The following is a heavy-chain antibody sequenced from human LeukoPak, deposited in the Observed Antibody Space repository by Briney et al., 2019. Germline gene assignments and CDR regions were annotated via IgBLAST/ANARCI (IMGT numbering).Heavy chain of an antibody. CDR2: INHSGST. CDR1: GGSFSGYY. Sequence: SETLSLTCAVYGGSFSGYYWSWIRQPPGKGLEWIGEINHSGSTNYNPSLKSRVTISVDTSKNQFSLKLSSVTAADTAVYYCARQSLKITMIVVVINGFDYWGQGTLVTVSS. D-gene: IGHD3-22*01. CDR3: ARQSLKITMIVVVINGFDY. V-gene: IGHV4-34*01. J-gene: IGHJ4*02.